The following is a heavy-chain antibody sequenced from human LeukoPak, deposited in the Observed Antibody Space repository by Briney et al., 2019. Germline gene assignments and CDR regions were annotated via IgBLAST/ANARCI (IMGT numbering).Heavy chain of an antibody. CDR1: GNTFTSYY. V-gene: IGHV1-46*01. D-gene: IGHD3-22*01. Sequence: ASVKVSCKASGNTFTSYYMHWVRQAPGQGLEWMVIINPSGGSTSYAQKFQGRVTMTRDTSTRTVYMELSSLRSEDTAVYYCARDLTPHYYDSSGYYSDYWGQGTLVTVSS. CDR3: ARDLTPHYYDSSGYYSDY. J-gene: IGHJ4*02. CDR2: INPSGGST.